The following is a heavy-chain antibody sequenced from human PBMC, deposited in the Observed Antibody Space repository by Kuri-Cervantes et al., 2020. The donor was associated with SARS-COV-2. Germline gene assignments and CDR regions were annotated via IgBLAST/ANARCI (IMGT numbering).Heavy chain of an antibody. V-gene: IGHV5-51*01. Sequence: GESLKISCRGSGYRFTNYWIAWLRQMPGKGLEWMGIIYPGDSETKYSPSFQGQVTFSADRSISTVYLQWSSLKASDTAMYYCATHQNIVVVPAAIPDAFDIWGQGTMVTVSS. CDR3: ATHQNIVVVPAAIPDAFDI. J-gene: IGHJ3*02. CDR1: GYRFTNYW. CDR2: IYPGDSET. D-gene: IGHD2-2*01.